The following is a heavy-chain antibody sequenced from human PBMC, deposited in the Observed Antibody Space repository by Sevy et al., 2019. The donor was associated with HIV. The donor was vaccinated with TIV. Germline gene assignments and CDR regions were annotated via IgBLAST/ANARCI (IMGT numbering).Heavy chain of an antibody. CDR2: IKHDGSET. D-gene: IGHD3-9*01. J-gene: IGHJ4*02. V-gene: IGHV3-7*03. CDR1: GFDFNNHW. Sequence: GGSLRLSCAASGFDFNNHWMSWVRQAPEKGLEWVANIKHDGSETYYVDSLEGRFTISKDNAKNSLSLQSNDLRAEDTAMYYCARLPTGLQSFNYLLSTYFDSWVQGTLVTVSS. CDR3: ARLPTGLQSFNYLLSTYFDS.